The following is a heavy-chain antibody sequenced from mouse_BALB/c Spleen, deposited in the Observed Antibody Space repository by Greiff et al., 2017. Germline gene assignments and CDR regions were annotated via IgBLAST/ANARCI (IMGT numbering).Heavy chain of an antibody. CDR1: GFTFSSYT. J-gene: IGHJ3*01. Sequence: EVQLVESGGGLVKPGGSLKLSCAASGFTFSSYTMSWVRQTPEKRLEWVATISSGGSYTYYPDSVKGRFTISRDNAKNTLYLQMSSLKSEDTAMYYCTRQSYDYDGGFAYWGQGTLVTVSA. V-gene: IGHV5-6-4*01. CDR3: TRQSYDYDGGFAY. D-gene: IGHD2-4*01. CDR2: ISSGGSYT.